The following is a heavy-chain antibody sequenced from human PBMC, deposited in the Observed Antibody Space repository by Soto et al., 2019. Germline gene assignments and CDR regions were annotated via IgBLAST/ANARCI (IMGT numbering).Heavy chain of an antibody. CDR1: GGTFSSYA. Sequence: ASVKVSCKASGGTFSSYAISWVRQAPGQGLEWMGGIIPIFGTANYAQKFQGRVTITADESTSTAYMELSSLRSEDTAVYYCARDLKRTGYNWNDFDYWGQGTLVTVSS. J-gene: IGHJ4*02. V-gene: IGHV1-69*13. CDR2: IIPIFGTA. CDR3: ARDLKRTGYNWNDFDY. D-gene: IGHD1-20*01.